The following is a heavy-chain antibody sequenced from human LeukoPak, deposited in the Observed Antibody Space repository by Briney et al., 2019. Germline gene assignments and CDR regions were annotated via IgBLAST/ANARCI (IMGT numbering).Heavy chain of an antibody. Sequence: GGSLRLSCAVSGFTFSSYSMNWVRQAPGKGLEWVSSISSSSSYIYYADSVKGRFTISRDNAKNSLYLQMNSLRAEDTAVYYCARAQAESSGLDYWGQGTLVTVSS. V-gene: IGHV3-21*01. D-gene: IGHD6-19*01. J-gene: IGHJ4*02. CDR1: GFTFSSYS. CDR3: ARAQAESSGLDY. CDR2: ISSSSSYI.